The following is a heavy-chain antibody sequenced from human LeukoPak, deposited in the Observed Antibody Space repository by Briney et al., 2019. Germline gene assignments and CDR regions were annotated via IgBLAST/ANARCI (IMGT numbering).Heavy chain of an antibody. CDR1: GESIYSGSYF. J-gene: IGHJ1*01. Sequence: SETLSLTCTVSGESIYSGSYFWRWIRQPVGKGLEWIGRIHTSGSTNYNPSLKSRVTISVDTSKNQFSLKLSSVTAADTAVYYCARNPGFWGQGTLVTVSS. V-gene: IGHV4-61*02. CDR2: IHTSGST. CDR3: ARNPGF.